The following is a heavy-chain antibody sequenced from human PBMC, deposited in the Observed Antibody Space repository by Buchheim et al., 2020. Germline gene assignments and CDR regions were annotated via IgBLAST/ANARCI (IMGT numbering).Heavy chain of an antibody. CDR3: AREGWEQLWNRERHNWFDP. CDR1: GESFSDYY. D-gene: IGHD1-26*01. CDR2: INQGGST. J-gene: IGHJ5*02. Sequence: QVQLQQWGTGLLKPSETLALTCAIYGESFSDYYWSWIRQLPGKRLEWIGEINQGGSTNYNPSLKSRVFMSIDTPKNQFSLKLAFLTAADTGIYYCAREGWEQLWNRERHNWFDPWGQGTL. V-gene: IGHV4-34*01.